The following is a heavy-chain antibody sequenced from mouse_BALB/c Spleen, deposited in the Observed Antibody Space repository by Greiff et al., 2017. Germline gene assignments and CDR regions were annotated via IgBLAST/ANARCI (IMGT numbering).Heavy chain of an antibody. CDR2: IYPGDGDT. Sequence: QVQLKESGAELVRPGSSVKISCKASGYAFSSYWMNWVKQRPGQGLEWIGQIYPGDGDTNYNGKFKGKATLTADKSSSTAYMQLSSLTSEDSAVYFCARYYYRYDDAPYAMDYWGQGTSVTVSS. CDR3: ARYYYRYDDAPYAMDY. V-gene: IGHV1-80*01. D-gene: IGHD2-14*01. J-gene: IGHJ4*01. CDR1: GYAFSSYW.